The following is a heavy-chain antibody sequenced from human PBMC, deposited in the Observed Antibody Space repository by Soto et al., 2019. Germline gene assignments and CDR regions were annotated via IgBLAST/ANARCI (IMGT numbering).Heavy chain of an antibody. CDR3: ARGGAYIYGPQYD. J-gene: IGHJ4*02. CDR1: GFSFSGYW. CDR2: INGDGSST. D-gene: IGHD5-18*01. Sequence: EVQLVESGGGLVQPGGSLRLSCATSGFSFSGYWIHWVRQAPGKGLVWVSHINGDGSSTNYADSVKGRFTISTDSAKNTLYLQMNSLRVEDTAVYYCARGGAYIYGPQYDWGQGTLVTVSS. V-gene: IGHV3-74*01.